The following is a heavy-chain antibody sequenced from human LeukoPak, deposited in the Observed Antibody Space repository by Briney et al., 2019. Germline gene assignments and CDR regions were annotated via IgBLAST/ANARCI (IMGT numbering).Heavy chain of an antibody. Sequence: SVNVSCKASGGTFSSYAISWVRQAPGQGREWMGRIIPILGITNYAQKFQGRITITADKSTSTAYMELSSLTSEDTALYYCARVGYCNGGTCYGAVDYWGQGTLVTVSS. D-gene: IGHD2-15*01. CDR3: ARVGYCNGGTCYGAVDY. V-gene: IGHV1-69*04. CDR2: IIPILGIT. CDR1: GGTFSSYA. J-gene: IGHJ4*02.